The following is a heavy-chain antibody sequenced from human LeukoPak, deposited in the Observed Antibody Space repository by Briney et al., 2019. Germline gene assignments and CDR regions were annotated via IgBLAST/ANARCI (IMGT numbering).Heavy chain of an antibody. D-gene: IGHD3-3*01. CDR1: GFTFSSYG. Sequence: GRSLRLSCAASGFTFSSYGMHWVRQAPGKGLEWVAVIWYDGSNKYYADSVKGRFTISRDNSKNTLYLQMNSLRAEDTAVYYCAREGIFGVVTGIYYGMDVWGQGTTVTVSS. CDR3: AREGIFGVVTGIYYGMDV. CDR2: IWYDGSNK. J-gene: IGHJ6*02. V-gene: IGHV3-33*01.